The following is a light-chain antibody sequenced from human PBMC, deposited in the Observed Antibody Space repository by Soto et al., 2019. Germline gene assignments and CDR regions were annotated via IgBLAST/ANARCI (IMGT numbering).Light chain of an antibody. CDR1: NIGSRS. V-gene: IGLV3-21*02. J-gene: IGLJ7*01. CDR2: DDS. Sequence: SSELTQPPSVSVAPGQTARITCGGNNIGSRSVHWYQQKPGQAPVLVIYDDSDRPSGIPERFSGSNSGNTATLTISRVEAGDEADYYCQVWDSGNDHSAVFGGGTQLTVL. CDR3: QVWDSGNDHSAV.